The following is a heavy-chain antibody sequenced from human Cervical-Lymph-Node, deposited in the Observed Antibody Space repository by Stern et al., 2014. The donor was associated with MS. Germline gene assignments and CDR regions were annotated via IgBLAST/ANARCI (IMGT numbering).Heavy chain of an antibody. J-gene: IGHJ6*02. CDR2: IYYSGNT. D-gene: IGHD2-21*02. CDR1: GGSISSGGYY. Sequence: QVQLQESGPGLVKPSQTLSLTCTVSGGSISSGGYYWSWIRQHPGKGLEWIGYIYYSGNTYYNPSLKSRVTISVDTSKNQFSLKLSSVTAADTAVYYCARDVWGGDHFYGMDVWGQGTTVTVSS. CDR3: ARDVWGGDHFYGMDV. V-gene: IGHV4-31*03.